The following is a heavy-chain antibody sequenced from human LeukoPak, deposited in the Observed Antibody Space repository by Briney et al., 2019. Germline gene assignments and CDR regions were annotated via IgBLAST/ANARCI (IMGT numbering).Heavy chain of an antibody. CDR2: ISGSGGGST. CDR3: AKSVAIYFYYGLDV. CDR1: GFTFDDYG. D-gene: IGHD3-3*01. V-gene: IGHV3-23*01. J-gene: IGHJ6*02. Sequence: GGSLRLSCAASGFTFDDYGMSWVRQTPGKGLEWVSAISGSGGGSTYYADSVKGRFTISRDNSKNTLFLQMNSLRAEDTAPYYCAKSVAIYFYYGLDVWGQGTTVAVSS.